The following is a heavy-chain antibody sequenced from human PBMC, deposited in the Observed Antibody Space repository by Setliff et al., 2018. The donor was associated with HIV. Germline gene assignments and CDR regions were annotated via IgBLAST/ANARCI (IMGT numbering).Heavy chain of an antibody. V-gene: IGHV4-59*11. Sequence: VGASETLSLTCTVSGASINSHYWNWVRQSPAKGLEWIGYYYNGGTSYNPSLQSRVTISVDTPKNQFSLHLNSVTAADTAVYYCARKEKGGALDIWGLGTLVTVSS. CDR1: GASINSHY. CDR3: ARKEKGGALDI. CDR2: YYNGGT. J-gene: IGHJ3*02.